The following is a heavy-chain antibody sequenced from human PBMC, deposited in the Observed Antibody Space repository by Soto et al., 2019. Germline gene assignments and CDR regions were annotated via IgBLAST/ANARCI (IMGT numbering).Heavy chain of an antibody. V-gene: IGHV1-69*13. CDR3: ARDRGWYDILTGYYARPLRPMDV. J-gene: IGHJ6*02. Sequence: SVKVSCKASGGTFSSYAISWVRQSPGQGLEWMGGIIPIFGTANYAQKFQGRVTITADESTSTAYMELSSLRSEDTAVYYCARDRGWYDILTGYYARPLRPMDVWGQGTTVTVSS. D-gene: IGHD3-9*01. CDR1: GGTFSSYA. CDR2: IIPIFGTA.